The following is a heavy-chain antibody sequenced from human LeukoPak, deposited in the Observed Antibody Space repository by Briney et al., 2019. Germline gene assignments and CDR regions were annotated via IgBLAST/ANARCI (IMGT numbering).Heavy chain of an antibody. CDR1: GGSFSDYY. CDR3: ARVAAARTLYYYYYGMDV. J-gene: IGHJ6*02. D-gene: IGHD2-2*01. CDR2: IDHSGST. Sequence: WETLSLTCAVSGGSFSDYYWSWIRQSPGKGLEWIGEIDHSGSTNYNTSLKSRVIISVDTSKNLFSLKLTSVTAADTAVYYCARVAAARTLYYYYYGMDVWGRGTTVTVSS. V-gene: IGHV4-34*01.